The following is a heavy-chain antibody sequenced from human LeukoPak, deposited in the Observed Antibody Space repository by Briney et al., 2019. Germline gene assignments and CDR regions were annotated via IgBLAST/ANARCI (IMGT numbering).Heavy chain of an antibody. CDR1: GGSISSYY. CDR3: ARAHSSSWYGNWFDP. CDR2: IYTSGST. V-gene: IGHV4-4*07. Sequence: SETLSLTXTVSGGSISSYYWSWIRQPAGKGLEWIGSIYTSGSTNYNPSLKSRVTMSVDTSKNQFSLKLSSVTAADTAVYYCARAHSSSWYGNWFDPWGQGTLVTVSS. D-gene: IGHD6-13*01. J-gene: IGHJ5*02.